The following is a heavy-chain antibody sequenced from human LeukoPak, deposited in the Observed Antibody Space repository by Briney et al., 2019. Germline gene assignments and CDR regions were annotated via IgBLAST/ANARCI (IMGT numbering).Heavy chain of an antibody. D-gene: IGHD7-27*01. J-gene: IGHJ3*01. CDR1: GFTFSNYG. Sequence: GGSLRPSCAASGFTFSNYGINWVRQAPGKGLEWVSYISSSSSYTNYADSVKGRFTISRDNAKNSLYLQMNSLRDEDTAVYYCVRVDWGSFAFDFWGQGTVVTVSS. CDR3: VRVDWGSFAFDF. CDR2: ISSSSSYT. V-gene: IGHV3-21*05.